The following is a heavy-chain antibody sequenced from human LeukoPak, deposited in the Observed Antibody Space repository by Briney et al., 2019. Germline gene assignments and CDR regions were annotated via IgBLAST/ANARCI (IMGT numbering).Heavy chain of an antibody. CDR3: ARLLYDRSGYYYFDC. J-gene: IGHJ4*02. Sequence: PSETLSLTCTVYGGSISSGSYYWGWIRQPPGKGLEWLGSMYYSGSPYHNPSLKSRVTISVDTSKNQFSLKLSSVTAADTAMYYCARLLYDRSGYYYFDCWGQGTLVTVSS. V-gene: IGHV4-39*01. D-gene: IGHD3-22*01. CDR2: MYYSGSP. CDR1: GGSISSGSYY.